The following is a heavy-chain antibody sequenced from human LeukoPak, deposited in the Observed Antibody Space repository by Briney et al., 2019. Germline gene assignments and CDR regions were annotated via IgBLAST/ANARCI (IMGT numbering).Heavy chain of an antibody. V-gene: IGHV3-64*01. CDR3: ARERPASRDGYNALEH. D-gene: IGHD5-24*01. Sequence: PGGSLRLSCAASGFTFSSYAMHWGRQAPGKGLEYVSAISINGGSTYYANSVKGRFTISRDNSKNTLYLQMGSLRAEDMAVYYCARERPASRDGYNALEHWGQGTLVTVSS. CDR2: ISINGGST. CDR1: GFTFSSYA. J-gene: IGHJ1*01.